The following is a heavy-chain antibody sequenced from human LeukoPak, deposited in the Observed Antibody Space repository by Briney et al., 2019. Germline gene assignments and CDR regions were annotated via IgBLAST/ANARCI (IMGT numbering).Heavy chain of an antibody. CDR1: GFIFSTYD. V-gene: IGHV3-13*01. J-gene: IGHJ4*02. D-gene: IGHD1-26*01. Sequence: GGSLRLSCAASGFIFSTYDMHWVRQATGKGLEWVAVIGTAGDTYHPGSVKGRFTISRENAKNSLYLQINSLRAEDTAVYYCARGYVGVVDYWGQGTLVTVSS. CDR3: ARGYVGVVDY. CDR2: IGTAGDT.